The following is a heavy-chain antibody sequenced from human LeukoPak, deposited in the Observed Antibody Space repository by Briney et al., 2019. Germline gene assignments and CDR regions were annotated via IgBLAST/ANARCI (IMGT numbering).Heavy chain of an antibody. CDR2: ISGSSRYI. CDR3: ARRLNSGDYGNDY. Sequence: GGSLRLSCAASGFTFSTYSMNWVRQAPGKGLEWVSTISGSSRYIYFADSVRGRFTISRDNAKNSVYLQMNSLRAEDTALYYCARRLNSGDYGNDYGGQGTLVTVSS. V-gene: IGHV3-21*01. D-gene: IGHD4-17*01. CDR1: GFTFSTYS. J-gene: IGHJ4*02.